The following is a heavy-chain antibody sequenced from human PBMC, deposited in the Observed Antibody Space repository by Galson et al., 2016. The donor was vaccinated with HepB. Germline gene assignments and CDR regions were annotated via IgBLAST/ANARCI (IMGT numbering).Heavy chain of an antibody. CDR1: GFTFSSYA. Sequence: SLRLSCAASGFTFSSYAMSWVRQAPGKGLEWVSAISGGGGRTYYADSVKGRFTISRDNSKNTLYLQMSSLRVEDTAVYYCAKGSALWFGESLDYWGQGTLVTVSS. CDR3: AKGSALWFGESLDY. D-gene: IGHD3-10*01. V-gene: IGHV3-23*01. CDR2: ISGGGGRT. J-gene: IGHJ4*02.